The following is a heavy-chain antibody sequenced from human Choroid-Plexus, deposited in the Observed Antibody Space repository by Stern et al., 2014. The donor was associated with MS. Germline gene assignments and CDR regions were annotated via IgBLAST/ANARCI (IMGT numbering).Heavy chain of an antibody. Sequence: QLVQSGGGVVQPGRPLRLSCVASGFTFGSCAMHWVLQAPGKGLEWVAGVSYDGSNKYYADSVKGRFTISRDNSQNTLYMQMSSLRPEDTAVYYCAKDRQYLTYFFDHWGQGSLVTVSS. CDR2: VSYDGSNK. V-gene: IGHV3-30*18. CDR1: GFTFGSCA. D-gene: IGHD2/OR15-2a*01. J-gene: IGHJ5*02. CDR3: AKDRQYLTYFFDH.